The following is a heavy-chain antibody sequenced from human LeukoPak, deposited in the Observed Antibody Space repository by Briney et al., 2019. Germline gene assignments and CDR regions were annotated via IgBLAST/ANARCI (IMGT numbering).Heavy chain of an antibody. Sequence: AGGSLRPSCAASGFTFSSYAMSWVRQAPGKGLEWVSAISGSGGSTYYADSVKGRFTISRDNAKNSLYLQMNSLRAGDTALYYCARDRYGSGTMDVWGKGTTVTVSS. V-gene: IGHV3-23*01. CDR3: ARDRYGSGTMDV. D-gene: IGHD3-10*01. CDR1: GFTFSSYA. J-gene: IGHJ6*03. CDR2: ISGSGGST.